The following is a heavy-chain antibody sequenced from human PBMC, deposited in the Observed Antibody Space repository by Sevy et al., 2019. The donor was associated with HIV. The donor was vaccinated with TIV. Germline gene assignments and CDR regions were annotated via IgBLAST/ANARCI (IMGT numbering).Heavy chain of an antibody. CDR2: ISYDGSNK. J-gene: IGHJ4*02. CDR1: GFTFSSYA. CDR3: ARDQEGYCSGGSGSRLIDY. Sequence: GGSLRLSCAASGFTFSSYAMHWVRQAPGKGLEWVAVISYDGSNKYYADSVKSRFTISRDNSKNTLFLQMNSLRAEDRAVDYCARDQEGYCSGGSGSRLIDYWGQGTLVTVSS. D-gene: IGHD2-15*01. V-gene: IGHV3-30-3*01.